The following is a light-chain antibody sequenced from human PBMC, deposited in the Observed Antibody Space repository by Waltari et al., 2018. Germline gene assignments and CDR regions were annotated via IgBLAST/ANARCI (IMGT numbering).Light chain of an antibody. CDR3: QQSYSTLYT. J-gene: IGKJ2*01. Sequence: DIQMTQSPSSLSASVGDRVTITCRASQSISSYLIWYQQKPGKAPKPLIYAASSLQSGVPSRFSGSGSGTDFTLTISSLQPEDFATYYCQQSYSTLYTFGQGTKLEIK. V-gene: IGKV1-39*01. CDR1: QSISSY. CDR2: AAS.